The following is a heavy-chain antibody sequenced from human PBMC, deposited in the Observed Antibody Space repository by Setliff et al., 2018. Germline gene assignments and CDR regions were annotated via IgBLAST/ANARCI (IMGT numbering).Heavy chain of an antibody. D-gene: IGHD6-19*01. J-gene: IGHJ6*03. Sequence: PSETLSLTCTVSGGSISSHYWTWIRQPAGKGLEWIGHIYTSGSTNYNPSLKSRVTISVDASKNQLSLNLRSVTAADTAVYYCARAISGWYSAHYYYMDVWGKGTTVTVSS. V-gene: IGHV4-4*07. CDR3: ARAISGWYSAHYYYMDV. CDR1: GGSISSHY. CDR2: IYTSGST.